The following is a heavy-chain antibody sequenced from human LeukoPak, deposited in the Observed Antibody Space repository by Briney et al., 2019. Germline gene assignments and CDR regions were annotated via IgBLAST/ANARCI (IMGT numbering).Heavy chain of an antibody. CDR2: TYYSSKWHN. J-gene: IGHJ6*02. D-gene: IGHD3-22*01. V-gene: IGHV6-1*01. Sequence: SQTLSLTCAISGDSVSINSAAWNWIRQSPSRVLEWLERTYYSSKWHNDYAVSVKSRITINPDTSKNQFSLQLNSVTPEDTAVYYCARGYDSSGYYWGNYYYGMVVWGQGTTVTVSS. CDR1: GDSVSINSAA. CDR3: ARGYDSSGYYWGNYYYGMVV.